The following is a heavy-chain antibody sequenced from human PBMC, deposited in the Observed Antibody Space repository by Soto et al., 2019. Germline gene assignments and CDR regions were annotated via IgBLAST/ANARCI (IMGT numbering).Heavy chain of an antibody. CDR2: IYFSGST. Sequence: SETLSLTCTVSGGSISSSSYYWGWIRQPPGKGLEWIGSIYFSGSTHYNVSLTSRVTISVDTSRNQFSLKLSSVTATDTAVYYCARHVRGWQLMLDNWGQGSLVTASS. V-gene: IGHV4-39*01. CDR3: ARHVRGWQLMLDN. D-gene: IGHD6-13*01. CDR1: GGSISSSSYY. J-gene: IGHJ4*02.